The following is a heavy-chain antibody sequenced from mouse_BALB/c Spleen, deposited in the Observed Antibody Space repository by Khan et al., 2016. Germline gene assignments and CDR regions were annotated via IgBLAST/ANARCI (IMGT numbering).Heavy chain of an antibody. CDR3: ARWEFPY. CDR1: GYTFTNYG. CDR2: INTYTGEP. J-gene: IGHJ3*01. V-gene: IGHV9-1*02. D-gene: IGHD4-1*01. Sequence: QIQLVQSGPELKKPGETVKISCKASGYTFTNYGMNWVKQAPGKDLKWMGSINTYTGEPTYADDFKGRFAFSLETSASTAYLQINNLRDEEMATYCCARWEFPYWGQGTLVTVSA.